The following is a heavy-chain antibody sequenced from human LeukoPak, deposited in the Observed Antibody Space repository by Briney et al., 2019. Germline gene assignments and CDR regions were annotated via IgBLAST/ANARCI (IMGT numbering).Heavy chain of an antibody. J-gene: IGHJ5*02. CDR1: GGSISSFY. CDR2: MYYGGSA. Sequence: PSETLSLTCTVSGGSISSFYWSWIRQPPGKGLEWIGYMYYGGSANYNPSLKSRVITSLDTSKKQFSLKLNSVTTADTAVYYCVTGRYSYGWYDHWGQGILVIVSS. D-gene: IGHD1-26*01. V-gene: IGHV4-59*13. CDR3: VTGRYSYGWYDH.